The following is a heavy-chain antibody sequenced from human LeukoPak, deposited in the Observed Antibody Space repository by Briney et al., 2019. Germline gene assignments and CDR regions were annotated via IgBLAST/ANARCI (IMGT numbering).Heavy chain of an antibody. J-gene: IGHJ4*02. CDR2: IIPILGIA. V-gene: IGHV1-69*04. CDR3: TTNAEIMVRGVIKDY. Sequence: SVKVSCKASGGTFSSYAISWVRQAPGQGLEWMGRIIPILGIANYAQKFQGRVTITADKSTSTAYMELSSLRSEDTAVYYCTTNAEIMVRGVIKDYWGQGTLVTVSS. D-gene: IGHD3-10*01. CDR1: GGTFSSYA.